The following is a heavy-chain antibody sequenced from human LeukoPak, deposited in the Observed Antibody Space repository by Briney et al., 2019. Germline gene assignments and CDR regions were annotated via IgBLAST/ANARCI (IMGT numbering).Heavy chain of an antibody. J-gene: IGHJ4*02. CDR1: GFTFDDYA. CDR3: AKDTTYDILTGYFDY. D-gene: IGHD3-9*01. V-gene: IGHV3-9*01. Sequence: GGSLRLSCAASGFTFDDYAMHWVRQAPGKGLEWVSGISWNSGSIGYADSVKGRFTISRDNAKNSLYLQMNSLRAEDTALYYCAKDTTYDILTGYFDYWGQGALVTVSS. CDR2: ISWNSGSI.